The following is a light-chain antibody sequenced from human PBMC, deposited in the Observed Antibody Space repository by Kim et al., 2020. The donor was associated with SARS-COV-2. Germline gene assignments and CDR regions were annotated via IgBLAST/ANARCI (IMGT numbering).Light chain of an antibody. J-gene: IGKJ2*01. Sequence: LSPGESATPSCRASQSVSRSFLAWYQQKPGQAPRLLIYAASRRATGIPDRFSGSGSGADFTLTISRLEPEDFAVYYCQQYGTSPYTFGQGTKLEI. CDR1: QSVSRSF. V-gene: IGKV3-20*01. CDR3: QQYGTSPYT. CDR2: AAS.